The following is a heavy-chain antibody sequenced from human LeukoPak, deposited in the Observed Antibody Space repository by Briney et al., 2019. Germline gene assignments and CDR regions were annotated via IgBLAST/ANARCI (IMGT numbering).Heavy chain of an antibody. CDR3: ARTPSGGDFDY. J-gene: IGHJ4*02. V-gene: IGHV4-34*01. CDR1: GGSFSGYY. D-gene: IGHD6-25*01. Sequence: TSETLSLTCAVYGGSFSGYYWSWIRQPPGKGLEWIGEINHSGSTNYNPSLKSRVTISVDTSKNQFSLKLSSMTAADTAVYYCARTPSGGDFDYWGQGTLVTVSS. CDR2: INHSGST.